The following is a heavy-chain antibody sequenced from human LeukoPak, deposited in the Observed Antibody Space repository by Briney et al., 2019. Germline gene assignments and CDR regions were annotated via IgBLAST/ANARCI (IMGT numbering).Heavy chain of an antibody. CDR2: IKEDATET. CDR3: ARASAPDRAATTAVDN. D-gene: IGHD5-12*01. V-gene: IGHV3-7*04. J-gene: IGHJ4*02. CDR1: GFTFSDYW. Sequence: ASLRLSCAASGFTFSDYWMSWVRQTPENGLEWVANIKEDATETYYMDSVKGRFTISRDDAENTLHLQMNSLRPEDTAVYYCARASAPDRAATTAVDNWGQGTLVTVSS.